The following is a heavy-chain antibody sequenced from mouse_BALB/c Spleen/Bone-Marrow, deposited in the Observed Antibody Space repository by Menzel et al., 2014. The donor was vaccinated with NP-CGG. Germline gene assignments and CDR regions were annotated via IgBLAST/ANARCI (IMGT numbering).Heavy chain of an antibody. CDR3: AREGWLLRFDC. D-gene: IGHD2-3*01. V-gene: IGHV1-14*01. CDR2: INPYNGGI. Sequence: VQLKESGPELVKPGASVKMSCKASGYTFTGYVMHWVKQKPGQGLEWIGNINPYNGGIKYNEKFKDKATLTSDISSTTAYMELSGLTSEDSAVYFCAREGWLLRFDCWGQGTILTVSS. CDR1: GYTFTGYV. J-gene: IGHJ2*01.